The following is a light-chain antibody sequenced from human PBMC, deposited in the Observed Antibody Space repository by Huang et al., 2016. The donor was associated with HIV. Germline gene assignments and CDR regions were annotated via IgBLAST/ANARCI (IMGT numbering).Light chain of an antibody. CDR2: DAS. CDR1: LDINNY. V-gene: IGKV1-33*01. CDR3: QQYDTLPLT. Sequence: DIQMTQSPPSLSASLGDKVTITCQASLDINNYLNWYQQKPGKVPKLLISDASDLETGVPPRFSGSRSGTNFTLTVSSLQAEDIGTYYCQQYDTLPLTFGQGTNVEI. J-gene: IGKJ1*01.